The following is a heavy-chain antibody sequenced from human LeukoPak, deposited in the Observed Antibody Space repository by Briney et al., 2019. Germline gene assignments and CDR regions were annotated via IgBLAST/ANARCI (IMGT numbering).Heavy chain of an antibody. CDR2: IYPGDSXX. CDR3: ARRSSGWYQDY. CDR1: GXXXXXXX. Sequence: MSGESLKISCKXXGXXXXXXXXXXXXXXXXXXLXXXGIIYPGDSXXXYSPSFQXQXTILADKSISTAYLQWSSLKASXTAMYYCARRSSGWYQDYWGQGTLVTVSS. D-gene: IGHD6-19*01. J-gene: IGHJ4*02. V-gene: IGHV5-51*01.